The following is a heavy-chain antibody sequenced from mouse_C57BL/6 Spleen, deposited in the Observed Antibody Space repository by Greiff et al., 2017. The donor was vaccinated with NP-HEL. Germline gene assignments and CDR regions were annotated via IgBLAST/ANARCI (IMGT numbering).Heavy chain of an antibody. D-gene: IGHD1-1*01. J-gene: IGHJ1*03. V-gene: IGHV1-75*01. CDR1: GYTFTDYY. CDR3: ERASYGSSFYWYFDV. CDR2: IFPGGGST. Sequence: QVQLQQSGPELVKPGASVKISCKASGYTFTDYYINWVKQRPGQGLEWIGWIFPGGGSTYYNEKFKGKATLTVDKPSRTAYMLLSSLTSEDSAVYFCERASYGSSFYWYFDVWGTGTTVTVSS.